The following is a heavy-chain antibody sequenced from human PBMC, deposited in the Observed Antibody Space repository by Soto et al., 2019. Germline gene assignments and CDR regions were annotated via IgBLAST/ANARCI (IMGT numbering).Heavy chain of an antibody. CDR2: IYYSGRT. V-gene: IGHV4-31*03. CDR3: ARGSFSSSSSWFDP. J-gene: IGHJ5*02. D-gene: IGHD6-6*01. Sequence: PSETLSLTCTVSGGSIGSGGHYWSWIRQHPGKGLEWIGYIYYSGRTYYNPSLHSRVSIAVDTTENQFSLKLTSVTAADTSVYYCARGSFSSSSSWFDPWGRGTLVTVSS. CDR1: GGSIGSGGHY.